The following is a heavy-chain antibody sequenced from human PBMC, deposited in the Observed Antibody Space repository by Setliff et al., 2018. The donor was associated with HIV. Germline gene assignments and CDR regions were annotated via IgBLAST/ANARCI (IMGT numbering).Heavy chain of an antibody. D-gene: IGHD6-13*01. CDR3: ARDPGYKSTWYGVFDI. J-gene: IGHJ3*02. CDR2: INPNSGGT. CDR1: GYIFTDYY. V-gene: IGHV1-2*02. Sequence: ASVKVSCKASGYIFTDYYIHWVRQAPGQGLEWMGWINPNSGGTNYARKFQGRVNMTRDTSISTTYMELSRLRSDDTAVYYCARDPGYKSTWYGVFDIWGQGTMVTVSS.